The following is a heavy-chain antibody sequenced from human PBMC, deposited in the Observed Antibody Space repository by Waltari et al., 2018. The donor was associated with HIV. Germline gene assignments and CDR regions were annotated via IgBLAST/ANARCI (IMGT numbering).Heavy chain of an antibody. CDR2: FIPICGSP. V-gene: IGHV1-69*01. J-gene: IGHJ6*02. CDR1: GGIFSSNG. D-gene: IGHD3-10*01. Sequence: QVQLVQSGAELKKPGSSVKVSCRASGGIFSSNGITWVRQAPGQGLEWMGGFIPICGSPNYAQKFQGRVTITADESTGTAYMELRRLKSEDTAVYYCARRFTWNKSYYYYGLAVWGQGTTVTVSS. CDR3: ARRFTWNKSYYYYGLAV.